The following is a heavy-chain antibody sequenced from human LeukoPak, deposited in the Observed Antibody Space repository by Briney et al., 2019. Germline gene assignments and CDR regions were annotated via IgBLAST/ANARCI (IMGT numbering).Heavy chain of an antibody. CDR2: IHHSGST. D-gene: IGHD2/OR15-2a*01. CDR3: ARNAYYSADY. J-gene: IGHJ4*02. Sequence: SETLSLTCDVSGGSISSGYWWSWVRQLPGKGLEWIGEIHHSGSTNYNPSLKSRATISVDKSKNQFSVMLTPVTAADTAVYYCARNAYYSADYWGQGTLVTVSS. V-gene: IGHV4-4*02. CDR1: GGSISSGYW.